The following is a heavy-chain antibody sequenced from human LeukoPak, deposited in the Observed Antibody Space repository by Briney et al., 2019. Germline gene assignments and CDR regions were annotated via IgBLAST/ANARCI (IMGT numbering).Heavy chain of an antibody. CDR2: IKEDGSRE. CDR1: GFTFSTYW. CDR3: ARDSPGYGAYVS. Sequence: GGSLRLSCAASGFTFSTYWMTWVRQAPGKGLEWVANIKEDGSREYYVDSVKGRFTISRDNAKNSLYLQMDSLTAGDTAVYYCARDSPGYGAYVSWGQGTLVSVSS. J-gene: IGHJ1*01. D-gene: IGHD5-12*01. V-gene: IGHV3-7*01.